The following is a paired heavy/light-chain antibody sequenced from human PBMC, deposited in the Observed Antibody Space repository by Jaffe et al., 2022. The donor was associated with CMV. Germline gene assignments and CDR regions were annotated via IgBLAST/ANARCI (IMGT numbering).Heavy chain of an antibody. CDR1: GYTFTGYY. CDR3: ARVYSYADY. CDR2: INPSSGDT. Sequence: QVQLVQSGAEVKKPGASVKVSCKASGYTFTGYYIHWVRQAPGQGLEWMGWINPSSGDTNYAQKFQGRVTMTGDTSISTAYMELSRLTSDDTAVYYCARVYSYADYWGQGTLVTVSS. J-gene: IGHJ4*02. V-gene: IGHV1-2*02. D-gene: IGHD5-18*01.
Light chain of an antibody. CDR3: LQDHNYSLT. J-gene: IGKJ4*01. CDR1: QDIRND. Sequence: AIQMTQSPSSLSASVGDRVTITCRASQDIRNDLGWYQQKPGKAPKLLIYAASILHTGVPSRFSGSGSGTDFTLTISSLQPEDFATYYCLQDHNYSLTFGGGTKVEIK. CDR2: AAS. V-gene: IGKV1-6*01.